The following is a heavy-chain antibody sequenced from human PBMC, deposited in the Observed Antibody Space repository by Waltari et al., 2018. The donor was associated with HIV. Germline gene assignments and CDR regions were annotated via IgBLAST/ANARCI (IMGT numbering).Heavy chain of an antibody. CDR2: IDWEGDK. V-gene: IGHV2-70*01. J-gene: IGHJ3*01. D-gene: IGHD1-1*01. CDR3: ARLNWNALDV. Sequence: QVTLRESGPALVKPTETLTLTCTFPGFSLTTRGMCVTWIRPSPGRPLEWVGHIDWEGDKRYLKTGLTISRDGAKNQVVLTVANLNPLDSGTYFCARLNWNALDVWGQGTVVTGSS. CDR1: GFSLTTRGMC.